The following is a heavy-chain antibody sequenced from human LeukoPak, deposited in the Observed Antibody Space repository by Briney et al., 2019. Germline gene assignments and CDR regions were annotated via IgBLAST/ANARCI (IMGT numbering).Heavy chain of an antibody. CDR1: GITFSSYG. CDR2: ISSTGGTT. V-gene: IGHV3-23*01. Sequence: GGTLRLSCAASGITFSSYGMSWARQAPGKGLEWASSISSTGGTTYYADSVKGRFTISRDNSKNTLYLQMNSLRAEDTAIYYCAKNGGRGAYCTGGTCYPYFYYYMDVWGKGTTVT. D-gene: IGHD2-15*01. J-gene: IGHJ6*03. CDR3: AKNGGRGAYCTGGTCYPYFYYYMDV.